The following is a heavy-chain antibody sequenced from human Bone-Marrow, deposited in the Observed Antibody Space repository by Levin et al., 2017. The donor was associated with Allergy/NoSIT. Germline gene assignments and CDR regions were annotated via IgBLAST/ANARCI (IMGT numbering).Heavy chain of an antibody. CDR2: INNNGDST. V-gene: IGHV3-64*01. CDR1: GFRFRSYT. Sequence: GESLKISCAASGFRFRSYTMHWVRQAPGKGLQFVSSINNNGDSTYYAKSVKDRFTISRDNSNNTLFLQMGGLRADDMAVYYCARRVFSSGWYYDYWGQGTLVTVSS. CDR3: ARRVFSSGWYYDY. D-gene: IGHD6-19*01. J-gene: IGHJ4*02.